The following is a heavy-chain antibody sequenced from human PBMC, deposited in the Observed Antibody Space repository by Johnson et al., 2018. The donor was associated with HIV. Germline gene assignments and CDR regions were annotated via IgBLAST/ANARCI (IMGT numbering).Heavy chain of an antibody. CDR2: IWYDGSNK. J-gene: IGHJ3*02. V-gene: IGHV3-33*06. CDR1: GFTFSSYG. D-gene: IGHD6-19*01. Sequence: QVQLVESGGGVVQPGRSLRLSCAASGFTFSSYGMHWVRQAPGKGLEWVAVIWYDGSNKYYADSVKGRFTISRDNSKNTLYLQMNSLRAEDTAVYYCAKVAVPYEGDAFDIWGQETMVTVSS. CDR3: AKVAVPYEGDAFDI.